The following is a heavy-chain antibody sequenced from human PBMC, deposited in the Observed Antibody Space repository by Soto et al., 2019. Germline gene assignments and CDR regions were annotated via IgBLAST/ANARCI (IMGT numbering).Heavy chain of an antibody. CDR3: ARRTRIAVAEGAFDI. CDR2: IIPIFGTA. CDR1: GGTFSSYA. Sequence: ASVKVSCKASGGTFSSYAISWVRQAPGQGLEWMGGIIPIFGTANYAQKFQGRVTITADESTSTAYMELSSLRSEDTAVYYCARRTRIAVAEGAFDIWGQGTMVTVSS. V-gene: IGHV1-69*13. J-gene: IGHJ3*02. D-gene: IGHD6-19*01.